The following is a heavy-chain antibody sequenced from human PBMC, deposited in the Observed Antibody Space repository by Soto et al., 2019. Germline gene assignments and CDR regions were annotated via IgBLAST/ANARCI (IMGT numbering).Heavy chain of an antibody. CDR3: ARDLRYSGYEAFDY. V-gene: IGHV4-4*07. D-gene: IGHD5-12*01. Sequence: NPSETLSLTCTVSGGSISSYYWSWIRQPAGKGLEWIGRIYTSGSTNYNPSLKSRVTMSVDTSKNQFSLKLSSVTAADTAVYYCARDLRYSGYEAFDYWGQGTLVTVSS. CDR2: IYTSGST. J-gene: IGHJ4*02. CDR1: GGSISSYY.